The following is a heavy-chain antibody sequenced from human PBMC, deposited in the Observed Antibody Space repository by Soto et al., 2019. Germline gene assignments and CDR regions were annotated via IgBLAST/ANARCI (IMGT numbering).Heavy chain of an antibody. D-gene: IGHD3-16*01. V-gene: IGHV1-18*01. CDR1: GYIFVNYG. Sequence: QVQLVQSGDEVRKPGSSVKVSCKASGYIFVNYGIAWVRQAPGQGLEWMGCISPYSGNTHYATKGQVSPTMTTDTSTSTAYMDLGSLTSDDTAVYYCAMVDNYVTPTPQDVWGQGTTVTVSS. CDR2: ISPYSGNT. CDR3: AMVDNYVTPTPQDV. J-gene: IGHJ6*02.